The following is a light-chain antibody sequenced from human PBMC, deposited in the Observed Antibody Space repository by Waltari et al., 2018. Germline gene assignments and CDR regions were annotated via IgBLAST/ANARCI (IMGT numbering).Light chain of an antibody. CDR3: QSFDSTLTAYVV. V-gene: IGLV1-40*01. Sequence: QSVLTQPPSVSGAPGQRVTISCTGSSSNIGAGYDVHWYQQLPGTAPKLLIYDNSNRPSGVPDRFSASKSGTSASLAIIGLQAEDEADYYCQSFDSTLTAYVVFGGGTKLTVL. CDR1: SSNIGAGYD. CDR2: DNS. J-gene: IGLJ2*01.